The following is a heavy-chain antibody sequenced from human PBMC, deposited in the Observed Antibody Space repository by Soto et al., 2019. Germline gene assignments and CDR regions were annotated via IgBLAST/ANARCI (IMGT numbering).Heavy chain of an antibody. J-gene: IGHJ4*02. CDR1: GFPFTNYW. CDR2: ISPDGSDV. V-gene: IGHV3-74*01. D-gene: IGHD6-25*01. CDR3: ACWGHIVPVAPSGFRR. Sequence: GGSLRLSCAASGFPFTNYWMNWVRQTPGKGLMWVSRISPDGSDVGYADSVEGRFTVSRDNAKNTLYLQMHSLRAEDTAMYYCACWGHIVPVAPSGFRRWGQGTLFTVSS.